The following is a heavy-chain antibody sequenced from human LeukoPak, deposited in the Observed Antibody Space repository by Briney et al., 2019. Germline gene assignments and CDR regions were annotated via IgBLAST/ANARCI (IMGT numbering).Heavy chain of an antibody. J-gene: IGHJ3*02. Sequence: GSLRLSCAASGFTFSSYEMNWVRQAPGKGLEWIGEINHSGSTNYNPSLKSRVTISVDTSKNQFSLKLSSVTAADTAVYYCAGVDTAMVLDDAFDIWGQGTMVTVSS. D-gene: IGHD5-18*01. CDR3: AGVDTAMVLDDAFDI. CDR1: GFTFSSYE. V-gene: IGHV4-34*01. CDR2: INHSGST.